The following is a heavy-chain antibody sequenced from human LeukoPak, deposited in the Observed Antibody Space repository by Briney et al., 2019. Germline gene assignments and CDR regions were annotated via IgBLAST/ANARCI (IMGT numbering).Heavy chain of an antibody. Sequence: TGGSLRLSCAASGFTFSSYWMSWVRQPPGKGLEWVANINQDGSEKSYVDSVKGRFTISRDNAKTSLYLQINSLRAEDTAVYYCARAFPYSSGWHDAFDIWGQGTMVTVSS. CDR1: GFTFSSYW. V-gene: IGHV3-7*04. D-gene: IGHD6-19*01. J-gene: IGHJ3*02. CDR3: ARAFPYSSGWHDAFDI. CDR2: INQDGSEK.